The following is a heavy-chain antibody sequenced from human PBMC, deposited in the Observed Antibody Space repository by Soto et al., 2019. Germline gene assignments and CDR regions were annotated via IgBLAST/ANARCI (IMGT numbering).Heavy chain of an antibody. CDR1: GYTFTGYY. CDR2: INPNSGGT. CDR3: ARARWDTAMGRLYGMDV. J-gene: IGHJ6*02. D-gene: IGHD5-18*01. V-gene: IGHV1-2*04. Sequence: GASVEVSCKASGYTFTGYYMHWVRQAPGQGLEWMGWINPNSGGTNYAQKFQGWVTMTRDTSISTAYMELSRLRSDDTAVYYCARARWDTAMGRLYGMDVWGQGTTVTVSS.